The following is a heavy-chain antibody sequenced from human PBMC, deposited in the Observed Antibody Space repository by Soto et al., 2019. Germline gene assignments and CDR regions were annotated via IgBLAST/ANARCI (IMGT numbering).Heavy chain of an antibody. CDR3: ANRVFEEGYDFWSGYDALDI. CDR1: GYTFTSYD. V-gene: IGHV1-8*01. Sequence: ASVKVSCKASGYTFTSYDINWVRQATGQGLEWMGWMNPNRGNTGYAQKFQGGVIMPRNTTISTAYMEPRSMRSEDTAVYYCANRVFEEGYDFWSGYDALDIWGQGTMVTVSS. D-gene: IGHD3-3*01. J-gene: IGHJ3*02. CDR2: MNPNRGNT.